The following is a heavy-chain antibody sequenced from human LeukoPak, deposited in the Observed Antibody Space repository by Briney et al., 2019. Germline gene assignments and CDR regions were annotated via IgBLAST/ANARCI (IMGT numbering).Heavy chain of an antibody. V-gene: IGHV5-51*01. CDR1: GYSFTSYW. D-gene: IGHD1-26*01. Sequence: GESLQISCQGSGYSFTSYWIGWVRQMPGKGLEWMGIIYPGDSDTRYSPSFQGQVTISADKSISTAYLQWSSLKASDTAMYYCAGRVVGATTLIWFDPWGQGTLVTVSS. CDR3: AGRVVGATTLIWFDP. J-gene: IGHJ5*02. CDR2: IYPGDSDT.